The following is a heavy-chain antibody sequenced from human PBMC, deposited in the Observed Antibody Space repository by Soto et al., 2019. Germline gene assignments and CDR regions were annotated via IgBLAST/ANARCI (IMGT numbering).Heavy chain of an antibody. Sequence: QVQLVQSGPEVKKPGASVKVSCKTSGYNFATYGMSWVRQAPGQGLEWIGWISAYNGNTESTQKFQGRVTMTTDTSTGTAYMELSGLTSDDSAMYYGARDLLVVSPAAYFDYWGQGTLVTVSS. J-gene: IGHJ4*02. CDR3: ARDLLVVSPAAYFDY. CDR1: GYNFATYG. CDR2: ISAYNGNT. D-gene: IGHD2-21*01. V-gene: IGHV1-18*01.